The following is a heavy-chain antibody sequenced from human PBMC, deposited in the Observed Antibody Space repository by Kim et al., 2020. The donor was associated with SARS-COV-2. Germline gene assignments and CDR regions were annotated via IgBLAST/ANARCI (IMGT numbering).Heavy chain of an antibody. D-gene: IGHD3-22*01. Sequence: SETLSLTCTVSGGSISSYYWSWIRQPPGKGLEWIGYIYYSGSTNYNPSLKSRVTISVDTSKNQFSLKLSSVTAADTAVYYCARVESDYYDSSGYYIEWYFDLWGRGTLVTVSS. J-gene: IGHJ2*01. CDR3: ARVESDYYDSSGYYIEWYFDL. CDR1: GGSISSYY. V-gene: IGHV4-59*13. CDR2: IYYSGST.